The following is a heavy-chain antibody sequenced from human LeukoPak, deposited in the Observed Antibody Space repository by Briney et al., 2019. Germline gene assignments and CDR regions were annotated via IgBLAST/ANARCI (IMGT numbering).Heavy chain of an antibody. CDR2: IRGDDFST. CDR1: EFTFSNFP. Sequence: PGGSLRLSCAASEFTFSNFPMSWVRQAPGKGLEWVSSIRGDDFSTYYADSVKGRFTISRDNSKSTLFLQMNSLTVDDTAVYYCAKSAKALAGTGPFDYWGQGILVTVSS. J-gene: IGHJ4*02. D-gene: IGHD6-19*01. V-gene: IGHV3-23*01. CDR3: AKSAKALAGTGPFDY.